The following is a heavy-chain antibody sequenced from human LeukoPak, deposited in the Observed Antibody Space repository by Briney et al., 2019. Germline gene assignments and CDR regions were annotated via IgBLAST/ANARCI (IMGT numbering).Heavy chain of an antibody. CDR2: INHSGST. D-gene: IGHD5-18*01. CDR3: ARGFRDTAMAIADY. CDR1: GGSFSGYY. V-gene: IGHV4-34*01. J-gene: IGHJ4*02. Sequence: PSETLSLTCAVYGGSFSGYYWSWIRQPPGKGLEWIGEINHSGSTNYNPSLKSRVTISVDTSKNQFSLKLSSVTAADTAVYYCARGFRDTAMAIADYWGQGTLVTVSS.